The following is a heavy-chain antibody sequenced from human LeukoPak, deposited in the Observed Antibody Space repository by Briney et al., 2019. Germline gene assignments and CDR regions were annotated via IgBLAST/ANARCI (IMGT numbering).Heavy chain of an antibody. D-gene: IGHD3-9*01. Sequence: GGPLRLSCAASGFTFSNYAMSWVRQAPGKGLEWVSAILGSGGSTYYADSVKGRFTVSRDNSKSTLYLQMNSLRAEDTALYYCAKWGDYDVLTGYYVPDYWGQGTLVTVSS. J-gene: IGHJ4*02. V-gene: IGHV3-23*01. CDR2: ILGSGGST. CDR3: AKWGDYDVLTGYYVPDY. CDR1: GFTFSNYA.